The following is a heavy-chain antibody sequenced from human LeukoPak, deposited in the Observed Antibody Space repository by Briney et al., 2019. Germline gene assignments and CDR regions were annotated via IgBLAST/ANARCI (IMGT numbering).Heavy chain of an antibody. D-gene: IGHD6-19*01. Sequence: PGGSLRLSCAASGFTLSTYDMHWVRQAPGKGLEWVSGIYTPGNTYYPDSVKGRFTMSRENARNSLYLQMNSLRAEDTAVYYCARAKAGTHYFDYWGQGALVTVSS. CDR2: IYTPGNT. V-gene: IGHV3-13*01. J-gene: IGHJ4*02. CDR1: GFTLSTYD. CDR3: ARAKAGTHYFDY.